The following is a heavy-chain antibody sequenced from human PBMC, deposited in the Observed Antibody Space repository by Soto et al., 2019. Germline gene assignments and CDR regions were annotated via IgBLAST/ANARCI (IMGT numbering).Heavy chain of an antibody. CDR2: ISYSGHT. J-gene: IGHJ6*02. CDR1: GGSITSITNHY. Sequence: SETLSLTCTVSGGSITSITNHYCSWIRQPPGKGLERIGYISYSGHTSYNPSLKSRVILSVDTSKNQVSLNLASVTAADTAVYYCATQGFGTLHGLVDVWGQGTTVTVSS. CDR3: ATQGFGTLHGLVDV. D-gene: IGHD1-7*01. V-gene: IGHV4-59*08.